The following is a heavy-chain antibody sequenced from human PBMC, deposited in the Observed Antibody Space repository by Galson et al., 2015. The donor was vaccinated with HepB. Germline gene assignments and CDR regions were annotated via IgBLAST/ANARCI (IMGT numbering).Heavy chain of an antibody. CDR3: ARDQGDDYLNYYYYSGMDV. CDR2: SYRGNNT. CDR1: RFTVSSNY. Sequence: SLRLSCAASRFTVSSNYMSWVRQAPGKGLEWVSVSYRGNNTYYADSVKGRFTISRDNSRNTLYLQMNSLRAEDTAVYYCARDQGDDYLNYYYYSGMDVWGQGTTVTVSS. V-gene: IGHV3-66*02. J-gene: IGHJ6*02. D-gene: IGHD4-11*01.